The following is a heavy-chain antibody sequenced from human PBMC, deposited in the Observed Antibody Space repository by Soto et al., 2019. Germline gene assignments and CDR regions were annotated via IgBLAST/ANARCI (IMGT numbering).Heavy chain of an antibody. CDR3: AKDRTAAPANYFDY. Sequence: GGSLRLSCVASGVTFSSYGMHWVRQGPGKGLEWVAVISYDGSDKYYAESMKGRFTISRDNSKNTLYLQMNSLRPEDTAVYYCAKDRTAAPANYFDYWGQGTLVTVSS. CDR2: ISYDGSDK. D-gene: IGHD6-13*01. J-gene: IGHJ4*02. V-gene: IGHV3-30*18. CDR1: GVTFSSYG.